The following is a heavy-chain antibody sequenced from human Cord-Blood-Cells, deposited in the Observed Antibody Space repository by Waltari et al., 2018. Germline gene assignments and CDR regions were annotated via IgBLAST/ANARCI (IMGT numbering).Heavy chain of an antibody. V-gene: IGHV3-21*01. D-gene: IGHD5-12*01. CDR3: ARDRGGDGYNYYFDY. CDR2: ISSSSSYI. Sequence: EVQLVESGGGLVKPGGSLRLSCAASGFTFSSYSMNWVRQAPGKGLEWVSSISSSSSYIYYADSVKGRFTISRDNAKNSLYLQMNSLRAEDTAVYYCARDRGGDGYNYYFDYWGQGTLVTVSS. CDR1: GFTFSSYS. J-gene: IGHJ4*02.